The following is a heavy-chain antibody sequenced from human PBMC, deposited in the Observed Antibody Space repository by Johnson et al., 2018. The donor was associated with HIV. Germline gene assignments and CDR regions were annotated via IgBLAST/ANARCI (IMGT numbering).Heavy chain of an antibody. CDR2: ISSSGSTI. CDR1: AFTFSDYY. Sequence: QVLLVESGGGLVQPGGSLRLSCAASAFTFSDYYMTWMRQAPGKWLEWVSYISSSGSTIYYADSVKGRFTISRDNAKNSLYLQMNSLRAEDTAIYYCARRMVVCYHVLDFWGQGTVVSVPS. D-gene: IGHD3-10*01. CDR3: ARRMVVCYHVLDF. V-gene: IGHV3-11*04. J-gene: IGHJ3*01.